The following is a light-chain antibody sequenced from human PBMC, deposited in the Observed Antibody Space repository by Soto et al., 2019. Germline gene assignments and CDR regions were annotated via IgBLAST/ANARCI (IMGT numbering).Light chain of an antibody. CDR3: MQALTAPPT. CDR2: LGS. J-gene: IGKJ1*01. CDR1: QSLLNSNGYTY. V-gene: IGKV2-28*01. Sequence: IVMTQSPLSLPVTPGEPASISCRSSQSLLNSNGYTYLDWYLQKPGQSPQLLIYLGSNRASGAADRLSGSGAGTDFTLKISRVEAEDVEVYHCMQALTAPPTFGQGTKVYIK.